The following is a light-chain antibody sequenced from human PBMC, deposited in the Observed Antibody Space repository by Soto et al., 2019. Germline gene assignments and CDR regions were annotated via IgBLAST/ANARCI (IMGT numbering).Light chain of an antibody. CDR2: GAS. V-gene: IGKV3-20*01. CDR3: LLFRGSPT. J-gene: IGKJ3*01. CDR1: QVVVTAY. Sequence: EIVLTQSPGTLSVSPGERATLSCRASQVVVTAYIHWYQHQPGHAPRLIISGASTRAAGIPDRFSGSGVGTDFPLTINRLEHEYGAVYYCLLFRGSPTFGPGTRVQI.